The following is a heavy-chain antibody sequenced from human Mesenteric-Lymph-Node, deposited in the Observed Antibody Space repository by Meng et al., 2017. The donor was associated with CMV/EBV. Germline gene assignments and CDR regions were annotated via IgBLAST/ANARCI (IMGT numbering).Heavy chain of an antibody. CDR3: ARNPSSYDY. V-gene: IGHV3-21*01. J-gene: IGHJ4*02. CDR2: ISSSSSYI. CDR1: GFTFSSYG. Sequence: GESLKISCAASGFTFSSYGMHWVRQAPGKGLEWVSSISSSSSYIYYADSVKGRFTISRDNAKNTLYLQMNSLRAEDTAVYYCARNPSSYDYWGQGTLVTVSS. D-gene: IGHD6-13*01.